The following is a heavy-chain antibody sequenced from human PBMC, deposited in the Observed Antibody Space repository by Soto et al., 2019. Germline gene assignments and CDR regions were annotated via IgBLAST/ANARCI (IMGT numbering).Heavy chain of an antibody. J-gene: IGHJ4*02. CDR3: ARYGYSYSARLFNY. CDR1: VHSISSGFYY. CDR2: IYHSWST. D-gene: IGHD1-26*01. Sequence: SETLSLTCTVSVHSISSGFYYWGWILQPPGKGLEWIGSIYHSWSTYYNPSLKSRVTLSVDTSKNQLSLNLSSVTAADTAVYYCARYGYSYSARLFNYWGQGTRVTVSS. V-gene: IGHV4-38-2*02.